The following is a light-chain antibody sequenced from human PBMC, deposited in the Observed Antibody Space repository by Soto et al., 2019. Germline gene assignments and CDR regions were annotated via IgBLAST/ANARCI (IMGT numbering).Light chain of an antibody. CDR2: EVT. J-gene: IGLJ3*02. CDR1: INDIGSYNY. Sequence: QSALTQPASVSGSPGQSITLSCAGTINDIGSYNYVSWFQQHPGKARKLIIYEVTHWPSGISTGFSGSKSGNTASLTISGLQAEDEAVYYCSSYKFSTTLRVFGGGTKLTVL. V-gene: IGLV2-14*01. CDR3: SSYKFSTTLRV.